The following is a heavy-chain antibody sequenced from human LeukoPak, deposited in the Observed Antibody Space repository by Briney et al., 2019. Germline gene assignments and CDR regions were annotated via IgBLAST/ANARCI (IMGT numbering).Heavy chain of an antibody. Sequence: SETLSHTCAVYGGSFSGYYWSWIRQPPGKGLEWIGEINHSGSTNYNPSLKSRVTISVDTSKNQFSLKLSSVTAADTAVYYCARGRYNWNDVGYYFDYWGQGTLVTVSS. CDR2: INHSGST. J-gene: IGHJ4*02. CDR3: ARGRYNWNDVGYYFDY. CDR1: GGSFSGYY. V-gene: IGHV4-34*01. D-gene: IGHD1-1*01.